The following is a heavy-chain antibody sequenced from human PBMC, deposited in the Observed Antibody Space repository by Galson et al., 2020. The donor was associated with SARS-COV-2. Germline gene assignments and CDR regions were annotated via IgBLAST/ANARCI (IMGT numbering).Heavy chain of an antibody. V-gene: IGHV3-43*02. CDR1: GFTFHDYA. CDR2: ISGDGGST. J-gene: IGHJ4*02. D-gene: IGHD1-1*01. CDR3: TKRVEQTGRGLDY. Sequence: TGGSLRLSCAASGFTFHDYAMHWVRQAPGKGLEWVSLISGDGGSTYYANFVKGRFTISRDNSKNSLYLQMNSLRIEDTALYYCTKRVEQTGRGLDYWGQGTLVTVSS.